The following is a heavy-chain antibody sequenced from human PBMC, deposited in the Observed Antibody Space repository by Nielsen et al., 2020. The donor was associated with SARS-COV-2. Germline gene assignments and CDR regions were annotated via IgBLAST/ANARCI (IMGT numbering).Heavy chain of an antibody. J-gene: IGHJ5*02. CDR1: GGTFSSYA. V-gene: IGHV1-69*13. Sequence: SVKVSCKATGGTFSSYAISWVRQAPGQGLEWMGGIIPIFGTANYAQKFQGRVTITADESTSTAYMELSSLRSEDTAVYYCARGPTVRGWFDPWGQGTLVTVSS. CDR3: ARGPTVRGWFDP. D-gene: IGHD4-17*01. CDR2: IIPIFGTA.